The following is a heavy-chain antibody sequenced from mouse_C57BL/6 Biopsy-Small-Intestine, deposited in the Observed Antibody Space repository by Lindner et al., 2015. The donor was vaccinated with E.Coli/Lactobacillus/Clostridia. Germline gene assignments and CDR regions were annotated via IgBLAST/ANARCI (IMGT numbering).Heavy chain of an antibody. J-gene: IGHJ3*01. V-gene: IGHV1-82*01. CDR2: IYPGDGDT. CDR3: ASGSGY. D-gene: IGHD3-2*02. Sequence: VQLQESGPELVKPGASVKISCKASGYAFSSSWMNWVKQRPGKGLEWIGRIYPGDGDTNYNGKFKGKATLTADKSPSTAYMQLSSLTSEDSAVYFCASGSGYWGQGTLVTVSA. CDR1: GYAFSSSW.